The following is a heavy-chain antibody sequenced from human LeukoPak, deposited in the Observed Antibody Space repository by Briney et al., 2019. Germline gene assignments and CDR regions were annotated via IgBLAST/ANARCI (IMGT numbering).Heavy chain of an antibody. D-gene: IGHD1-14*01. Sequence: PSETLSLTCAVYGGSFSGYYWSWIRQPPGKGLEWIGEINHSGSTNYNPSLKSRVTISVDTSKNQFSLKLSSVTAADTAVYYCARVEEPEVTSHKRCKTDYWGQGTLVTVSS. CDR3: ARVEEPEVTSHKRCKTDY. CDR2: INHSGST. CDR1: GGSFSGYY. J-gene: IGHJ4*02. V-gene: IGHV4-34*01.